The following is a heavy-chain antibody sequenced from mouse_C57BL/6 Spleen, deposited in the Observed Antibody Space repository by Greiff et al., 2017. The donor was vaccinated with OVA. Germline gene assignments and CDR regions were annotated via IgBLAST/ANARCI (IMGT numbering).Heavy chain of an antibody. CDR1: GYTFTSYW. V-gene: IGHV1-64*01. CDR3: AREWLRRSMDY. Sequence: VQLQQPGAELVKPGASVKLSCKASGYTFTSYWMHWVKQRPGQGLEWIGMIHPNSGSTNYNEKFKSKATLTVDKSSSTAYMQLSSLTSEDSAVYYCAREWLRRSMDYWGQGTSVTVSS. J-gene: IGHJ4*01. CDR2: IHPNSGST. D-gene: IGHD2-2*01.